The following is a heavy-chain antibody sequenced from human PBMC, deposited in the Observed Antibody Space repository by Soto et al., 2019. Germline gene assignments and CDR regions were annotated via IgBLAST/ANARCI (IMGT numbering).Heavy chain of an antibody. D-gene: IGHD6-13*01. CDR3: ARGIAAPLDHFDY. J-gene: IGHJ4*02. CDR1: GGSISSGGYY. V-gene: IGHV4-31*03. Sequence: PSETLSLTCTVSGGSISSGGYYWSWIRQHPGKGLEWIGYIYYSGSTYYNPSLKSRVTISVDTSKNQFSLKLSSVTAADTAVYYCARGIAAPLDHFDYWGQGTLVTVSS. CDR2: IYYSGST.